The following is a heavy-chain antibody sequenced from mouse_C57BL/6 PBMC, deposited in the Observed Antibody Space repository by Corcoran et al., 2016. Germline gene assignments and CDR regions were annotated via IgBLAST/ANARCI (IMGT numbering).Heavy chain of an antibody. CDR2: INTYSGVP. D-gene: IGHD2-5*01. CDR1: GYTFTTYG. V-gene: IGHV9-3*01. Sequence: QIQLVQSGPELKKPGETVKISCKASGYTFTTYGMSWVKQAPGKGLKWMGWINTYSGVPTYADDFKGRFAFSLETSASTAYLQINNLKNDDTATYFCARLYYYSNYESAMDYWGQGTSVTVSS. CDR3: ARLYYYSNYESAMDY. J-gene: IGHJ4*01.